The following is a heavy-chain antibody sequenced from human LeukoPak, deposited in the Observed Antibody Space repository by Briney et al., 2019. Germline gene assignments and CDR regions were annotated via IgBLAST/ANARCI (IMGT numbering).Heavy chain of an antibody. V-gene: IGHV3-49*04. CDR1: GFTFGDYA. CDR2: IRSKVSGGTT. CDR3: NTSITGTTFKFDY. J-gene: IGHJ4*02. D-gene: IGHD1-7*01. Sequence: GGSLRLSCTVSGFTFGDYAVSWVRQAPGKGLEWVGFIRSKVSGGTTEYAASVKDRFTISRDDSKSIAYLQMNSLETEDTAVYYCNTSITGTTFKFDYWGQGTLVTVSS.